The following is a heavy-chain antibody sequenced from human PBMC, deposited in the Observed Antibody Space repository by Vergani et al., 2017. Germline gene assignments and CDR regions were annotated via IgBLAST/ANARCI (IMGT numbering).Heavy chain of an antibody. D-gene: IGHD1-26*01. V-gene: IGHV4-30-2*01. CDR1: GGSISSGGYS. J-gene: IGHJ3*02. Sequence: QVQLQESGPGLVKPSQTLSLTCTVSGGSISSGGYSWSWIRQPPGKGLEWIGYIYHSGSTYYNPSLKSRVTISIDRSKTQFSLKLSSVTAADTAVYYCAAWVWELLDGYAFDIWGQGTMVTVSS. CDR3: AAWVWELLDGYAFDI. CDR2: IYHSGST.